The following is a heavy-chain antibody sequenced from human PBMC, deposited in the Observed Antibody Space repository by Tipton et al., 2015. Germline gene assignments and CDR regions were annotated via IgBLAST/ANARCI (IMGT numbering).Heavy chain of an antibody. V-gene: IGHV3-7*01. CDR2: IKQDGSEK. Sequence: SLRLSCAASGFTFSSYWMSWVRQAPGKGLEWVANIKQDGSEKYYVDSVKGRFTVSRDNAKNSLYLQMNTLRAEDTAVYYCARKRYYYDSSDYYYSYYFDYWGQGTLVTVPS. D-gene: IGHD3-22*01. CDR1: GFTFSSYW. J-gene: IGHJ4*02. CDR3: ARKRYYYDSSDYYYSYYFDY.